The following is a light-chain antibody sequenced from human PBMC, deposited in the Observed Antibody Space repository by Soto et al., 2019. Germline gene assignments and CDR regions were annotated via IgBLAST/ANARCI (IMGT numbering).Light chain of an antibody. Sequence: EMALTQFPGTRSLSPGERATLSCRASQSVISNYLAWDQQKPGQAPRLLIYGATSRATGITDRFSGSGYGTDFTLPIRRLEPDDFAVYCCQQYGRSPFTFGQGTRLEIK. J-gene: IGKJ5*01. CDR1: QSVISNY. V-gene: IGKV3-20*01. CDR3: QQYGRSPFT. CDR2: GAT.